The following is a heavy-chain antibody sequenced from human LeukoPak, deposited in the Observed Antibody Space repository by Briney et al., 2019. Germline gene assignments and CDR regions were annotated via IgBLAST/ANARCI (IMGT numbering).Heavy chain of an antibody. CDR2: INPNSGGT. D-gene: IGHD3-22*01. V-gene: IGHV1-2*02. CDR3: ARDSPDSSGYYPDGDY. Sequence: ASVKVSCKASGYTFTGYYMHWVRQAPGQGLEWMGWINPNSGGTNYAQKFQGRVTMTRDTSISTAYMELSRLRSDDTAVYYCARDSPDSSGYYPDGDYWGQGTPVTVSS. CDR1: GYTFTGYY. J-gene: IGHJ4*02.